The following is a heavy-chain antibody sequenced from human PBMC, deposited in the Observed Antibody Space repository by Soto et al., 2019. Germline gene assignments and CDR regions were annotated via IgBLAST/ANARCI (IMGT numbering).Heavy chain of an antibody. Sequence: TFSSYSRNWVRQAPGKGRECVSSITSSSTHIYYADSVKGRFTISRDNAKNALYLHMNSLRGEDTTVYYCARVSSRRVAAEAGPSDDYYYGMGVWGQGTTVTVSS. CDR2: ITSSSTHI. D-gene: IGHD6-13*01. V-gene: IGHV3-21*01. CDR3: ARVSSRRVAAEAGPSDDYYYGMGV. J-gene: IGHJ6*02. CDR1: TFSSYS.